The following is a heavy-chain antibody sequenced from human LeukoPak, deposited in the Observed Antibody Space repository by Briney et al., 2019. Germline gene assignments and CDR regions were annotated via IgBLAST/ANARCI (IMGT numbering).Heavy chain of an antibody. Sequence: SETLSLTCTVSGGSISSYYWSWIRQPPGKGLEWIGYIYYSGSTNYNPSLKSRVTISVDTSKNQFSLKLSSVTAADTAVYYCARARDGPYYYYGMDVGGKGTTVTVSS. V-gene: IGHV4-59*01. CDR1: GGSISSYY. CDR2: IYYSGST. CDR3: ARARDGPYYYYGMDV. J-gene: IGHJ6*04. D-gene: IGHD5-24*01.